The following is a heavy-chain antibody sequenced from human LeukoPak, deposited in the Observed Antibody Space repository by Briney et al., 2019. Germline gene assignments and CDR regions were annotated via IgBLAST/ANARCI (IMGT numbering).Heavy chain of an antibody. J-gene: IGHJ1*01. Sequence: PGGSLRLSCAASGFTFTYAYMSWGRQAPGRGLEWVGRSESKTDGGTTDYAAPVKGRFTISRDDSNKTLHLQMNSLKTEDTGVYYCTTDAPYYGSGSYFSDFQHWGQGTLVTVSS. CDR1: GFTFTYAY. V-gene: IGHV3-15*04. CDR2: SESKTDGGTT. CDR3: TTDAPYYGSGSYFSDFQH. D-gene: IGHD3-10*01.